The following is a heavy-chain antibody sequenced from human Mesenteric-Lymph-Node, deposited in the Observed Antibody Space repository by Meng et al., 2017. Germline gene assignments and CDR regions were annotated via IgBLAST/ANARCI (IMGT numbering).Heavy chain of an antibody. CDR2: INPNSGGT. Sequence: VQLVQSGAEVKKPAASVKVSCKASGYTFTGYYMHWVRQAPGQGLEWMGRINPNSGGTNYAQKFQGRVTMTRDTSISTAYMELSRLRSDDTAVYYCARAYLVGSSGWYLPSRPWGQGTLVTVSS. D-gene: IGHD6-19*01. V-gene: IGHV1-2*06. J-gene: IGHJ5*01. CDR3: ARAYLVGSSGWYLPSRP. CDR1: GYTFTGYY.